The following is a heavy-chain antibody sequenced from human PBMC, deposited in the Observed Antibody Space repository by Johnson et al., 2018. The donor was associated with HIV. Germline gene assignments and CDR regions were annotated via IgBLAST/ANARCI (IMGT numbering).Heavy chain of an antibody. CDR3: ARAPEVRGIDAFDI. Sequence: QVQLVESGGGVVQPGRSLRLSCAVSGFTFSSFGMHWVRQAPGKGLEWMAVISSAGTDKYYADSVKGRFTISRDNAKNSLSLQMNILTAEDTAVYYCARAPEVRGIDAFDIWGQGTMVTVS. J-gene: IGHJ3*02. V-gene: IGHV3-30*03. D-gene: IGHD3-10*01. CDR2: ISSAGTDK. CDR1: GFTFSSFG.